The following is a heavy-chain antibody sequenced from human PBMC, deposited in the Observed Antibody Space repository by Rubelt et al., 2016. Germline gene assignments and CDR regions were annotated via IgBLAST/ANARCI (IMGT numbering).Heavy chain of an antibody. V-gene: IGHV4-31*03. CDR2: IFNSGST. CDR1: GVAVRTGGYY. CDR3: ARGLAAGCHMDV. J-gene: IGHJ6*03. D-gene: IGHD2-8*01. Sequence: QVQLQESGPGLVKPSQTLSLTCSVSGVAVRTGGYYWSWIRQHPWKGLEWIGYIFNSGSTSYNPSLKSRVTISVDTSKNQFSLSLSSVTAADTAVYYCARGLAAGCHMDVWGKGTTVTVSS.